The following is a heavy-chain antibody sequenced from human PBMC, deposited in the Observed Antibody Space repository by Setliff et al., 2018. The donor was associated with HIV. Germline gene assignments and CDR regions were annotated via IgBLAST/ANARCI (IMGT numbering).Heavy chain of an antibody. CDR1: GGSFSGYY. V-gene: IGHV4-34*01. CDR2: INQSGST. D-gene: IGHD3-3*01. CDR3: ARPLTTSYYFWGDAFGI. J-gene: IGHJ3*02. Sequence: SETLSLTCTVYGGSFSGYYWSWIRQPPGMGLEWIGEINQSGSTNYNPSLKSRVTISVDTSKNQFSLKLTSVTAADTAVYYCARPLTTSYYFWGDAFGIWGQGTVVTVSS.